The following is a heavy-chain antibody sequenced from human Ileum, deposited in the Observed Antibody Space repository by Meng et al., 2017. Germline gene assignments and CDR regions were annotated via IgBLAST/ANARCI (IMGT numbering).Heavy chain of an antibody. Sequence: QVQLQDSGPGLVKPSETLSLTCTVSGGSISSYYWSWIRQPPGKGLEWIGYIYYNGSTNYNPSLKSRLTMSVDTSKNQFSLKLSSVTAADTAVYYCARREYDSRGYYFDYWGQGTLVTVSS. J-gene: IGHJ4*02. CDR2: IYYNGST. D-gene: IGHD3-22*01. V-gene: IGHV4-59*08. CDR1: GGSISSYY. CDR3: ARREYDSRGYYFDY.